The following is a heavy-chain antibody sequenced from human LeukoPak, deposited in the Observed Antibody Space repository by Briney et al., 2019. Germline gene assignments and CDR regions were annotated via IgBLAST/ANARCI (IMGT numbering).Heavy chain of an antibody. CDR3: AKDPDSGYSSGWSD. Sequence: ASVKVSCKASGYTFTSYHMRWVRQAPGGGREWRGIINPSGGSTNYAQKLQGGVTMTRDMSTSTVYPELSSLRSEDTAVYYCAKDPDSGYSSGWSDWGQGTLVTVSS. V-gene: IGHV1-46*04. J-gene: IGHJ4*02. D-gene: IGHD6-19*01. CDR1: GYTFTSYH. CDR2: INPSGGST.